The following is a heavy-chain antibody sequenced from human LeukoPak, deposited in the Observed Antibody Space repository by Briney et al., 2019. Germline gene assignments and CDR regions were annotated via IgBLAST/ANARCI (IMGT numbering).Heavy chain of an antibody. D-gene: IGHD6-13*01. Sequence: PGGSLRLSCAASGFAFSDYYMSWIRQAPGKGLEWVSYISSSGSTIYYADSVKGRFTISRDNAKNSLYLQMNSLRAEDTAVYYCARAGIAAAGPDAFDIWGQGTMVTVSS. J-gene: IGHJ3*02. V-gene: IGHV3-11*01. CDR1: GFAFSDYY. CDR2: ISSSGSTI. CDR3: ARAGIAAAGPDAFDI.